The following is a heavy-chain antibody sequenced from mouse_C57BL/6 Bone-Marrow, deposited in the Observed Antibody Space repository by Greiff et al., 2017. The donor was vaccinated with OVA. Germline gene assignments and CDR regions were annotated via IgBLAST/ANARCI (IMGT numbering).Heavy chain of an antibody. CDR2: IYPRSGNT. V-gene: IGHV1-81*01. D-gene: IGHD1-1*01. Sequence: VKLVESGAELARPGASVKLSCKASGYTFTSYGISWVKQRTGQGLEWIGEIYPRSGNTYYNEKFKGKATLTADKSSSTAYMELRSLTSEDSAVYFCARGAWYYGSSGAMDYWGQGTSVTVSS. CDR3: ARGAWYYGSSGAMDY. J-gene: IGHJ4*01. CDR1: GYTFTSYG.